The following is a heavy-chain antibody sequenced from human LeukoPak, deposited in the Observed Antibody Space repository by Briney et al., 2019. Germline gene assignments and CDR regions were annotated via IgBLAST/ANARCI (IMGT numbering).Heavy chain of an antibody. J-gene: IGHJ5*02. CDR3: AREGGYCSGGSCFGGSWFDP. V-gene: IGHV1-18*01. CDR1: GYTFTSYG. Sequence: ASVKVSCKASGYTFTSYGISWVRQAPGQGLEWMGWISAYNGNTNYAQKLQGRVTMTTDTSTSTAYMELRSLRSDDTAVYYCAREGGYCSGGSCFGGSWFDPWGQGTLVTVSS. D-gene: IGHD2-15*01. CDR2: ISAYNGNT.